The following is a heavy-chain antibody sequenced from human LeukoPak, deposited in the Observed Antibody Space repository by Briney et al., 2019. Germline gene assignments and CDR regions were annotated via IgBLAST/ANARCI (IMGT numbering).Heavy chain of an antibody. V-gene: IGHV3-48*01. CDR2: ISSSSSAI. D-gene: IGHD6-13*01. Sequence: GGSLRLSCAASGFTFSSYSMNWVCQAPGKGLEWVSYISSSSSAIYYADSVKGRFTISRDNAKNSLYLQMNSLRAEDTAVYYCAKDARAADYYYYYMDVWGKGTTVTISS. CDR3: AKDARAADYYYYYMDV. CDR1: GFTFSSYS. J-gene: IGHJ6*03.